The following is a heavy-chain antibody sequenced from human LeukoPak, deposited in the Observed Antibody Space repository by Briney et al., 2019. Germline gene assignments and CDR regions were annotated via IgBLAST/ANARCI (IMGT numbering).Heavy chain of an antibody. V-gene: IGHV4-39*01. Sequence: SETLSLTCAVSGGSISSSNWWSWVRQPPGKGLEWIGSIYYSGSTYYNPSLKSRVTISVDTSKNQFSLKLSSVTAADTAVYYCARRGVVVVAATDYFDYWGQGTLVTVSS. CDR3: ARRGVVVVAATDYFDY. CDR1: GGSISSSNW. D-gene: IGHD2-15*01. J-gene: IGHJ4*02. CDR2: IYYSGST.